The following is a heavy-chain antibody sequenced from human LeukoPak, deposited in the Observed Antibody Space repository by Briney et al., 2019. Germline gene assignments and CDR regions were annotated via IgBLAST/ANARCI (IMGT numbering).Heavy chain of an antibody. CDR2: ISYDGSNK. Sequence: GRSLRLSCAASGFTFSSYGMHWVRQAPGKGLEWVAVISYDGSNKYYADSVKGRFTISRDNSKNTLYLQMNSLRAEDTAVYYCAKDTIAAAGFYYYYGMDVWGQGTTVTVSS. J-gene: IGHJ6*02. CDR3: AKDTIAAAGFYYYYGMDV. V-gene: IGHV3-30*18. CDR1: GFTFSSYG. D-gene: IGHD6-13*01.